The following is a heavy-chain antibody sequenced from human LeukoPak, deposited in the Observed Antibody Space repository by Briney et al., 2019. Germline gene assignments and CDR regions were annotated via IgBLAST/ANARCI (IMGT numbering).Heavy chain of an antibody. D-gene: IGHD1-1*01. V-gene: IGHV1-2*02. J-gene: IGHJ6*03. CDR2: INSNSGGT. Sequence: LGASVKVSCKTSGYSFIDYYIHWVRQAPGQGLEWMGWINSNSGGTNYAQKFQGRVTMTRDTSISTAYMELSRLRSDDTAVYYCARGDSRYNWKPGPYYYMDVWGKGTTVTISS. CDR1: GYSFIDYY. CDR3: ARGDSRYNWKPGPYYYMDV.